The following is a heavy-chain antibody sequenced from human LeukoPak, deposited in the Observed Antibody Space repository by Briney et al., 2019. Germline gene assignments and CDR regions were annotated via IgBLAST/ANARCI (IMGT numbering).Heavy chain of an antibody. Sequence: SVKVSCKASGGTFSSYAISWVRQAPGQGLEWMGRIIPILGIANYAQKFQGRVTITADKSTSTAYMELSSLRSEDTAVYYCARRVGSVQLERPHFDYWGQGTLVTVSS. CDR2: IIPILGIA. D-gene: IGHD1-1*01. V-gene: IGHV1-69*04. J-gene: IGHJ4*02. CDR3: ARRVGSVQLERPHFDY. CDR1: GGTFSSYA.